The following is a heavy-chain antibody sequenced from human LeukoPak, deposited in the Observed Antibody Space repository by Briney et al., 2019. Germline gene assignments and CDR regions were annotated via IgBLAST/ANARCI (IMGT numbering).Heavy chain of an antibody. CDR3: ATDHSMANTAWWFDP. CDR1: GYTFTTYY. J-gene: IGHJ5*02. D-gene: IGHD5-24*01. V-gene: IGHV1-46*03. CDR2: INPSGGST. Sequence: ASVKVSCKASGYTFTTYYVHWVRQAPGQGLEWMGIINPSGGSTTYAQKFRGRLTMTRDMSTSTVYMELSSLRSEDTAFYYCATDHSMANTAWWFDPWGQGTLVTVSS.